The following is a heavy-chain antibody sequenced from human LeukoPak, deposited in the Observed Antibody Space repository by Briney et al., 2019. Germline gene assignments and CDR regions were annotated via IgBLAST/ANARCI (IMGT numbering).Heavy chain of an antibody. V-gene: IGHV1-2*02. CDR2: INPNSGGT. CDR1: GYTFTGYY. J-gene: IGHJ6*02. Sequence: GASVKVSCKASGYTFTGYYMHWVRQAPGQGLEWMGWINPNSGGTNYAQKFQGRVTMTRDTSISTAYMELSRLRSDDTAVYYCARAPVLLWFGEPYYYYGMDVWGQGTTVTVSS. CDR3: ARAPVLLWFGEPYYYYGMDV. D-gene: IGHD3-10*01.